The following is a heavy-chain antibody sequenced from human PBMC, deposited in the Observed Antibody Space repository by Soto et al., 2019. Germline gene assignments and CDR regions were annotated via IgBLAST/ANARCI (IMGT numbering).Heavy chain of an antibody. CDR1: GGSISSYY. Sequence: PSETLSLTCTVSGGSISSYYWSWIRQPPGKGLEWIGEINHSGSTNYNPSLKSRVTISVDTSKNQFSLKLSSVTAADTAVYYCARGPRGSGSYNYWGQGTLVTVSS. J-gene: IGHJ4*02. D-gene: IGHD3-10*01. CDR2: INHSGST. V-gene: IGHV4-34*01. CDR3: ARGPRGSGSYNY.